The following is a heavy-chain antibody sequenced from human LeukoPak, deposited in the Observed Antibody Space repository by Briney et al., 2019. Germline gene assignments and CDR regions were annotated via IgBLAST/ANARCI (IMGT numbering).Heavy chain of an antibody. V-gene: IGHV3-7*01. CDR1: GFTFSSYW. Sequence: GGSLRLSCAVSGFTFSSYWMTWVRQAPGKGLEWVAKIKEDGSEKYYVDSVKGRFTISRDNAKNSLSLQINSLRAEDTAVYYCARDQVDRIWYFDYWGQGTLVTVSS. D-gene: IGHD1-14*01. CDR3: ARDQVDRIWYFDY. CDR2: IKEDGSEK. J-gene: IGHJ4*02.